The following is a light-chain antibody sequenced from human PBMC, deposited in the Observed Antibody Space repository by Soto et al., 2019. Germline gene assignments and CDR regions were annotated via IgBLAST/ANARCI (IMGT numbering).Light chain of an antibody. V-gene: IGLV6-57*03. CDR2: EDN. CDR3: QSYDSSNQGV. Sequence: NFMLTQPHSVTESPGKTVTISCTRSSGIIASNYVQWYQQRPGSAPTTVIYEDNQRPSGVPDRFSGSIDSSSNSASLTISGLKTEDEADYYCQSYDSSNQGVFGGGTQLTVL. J-gene: IGLJ7*01. CDR1: SGIIASNY.